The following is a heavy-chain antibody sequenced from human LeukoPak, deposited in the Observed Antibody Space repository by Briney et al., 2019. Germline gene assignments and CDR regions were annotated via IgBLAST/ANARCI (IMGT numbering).Heavy chain of an antibody. CDR3: ARPSSTSRWYFDL. CDR2: ISYSGST. CDR1: GASISSYY. V-gene: IGHV4-59*01. Sequence: PSETLSLTCTVSGASISSYYWSWIRQPPGKGLEWIAYISYSGSTNYNPSLKGRVTISVDTSKNQFSLKLTSVTAADTAVYYCARPSSTSRWYFDLWGRGTLVTVSS. D-gene: IGHD2-2*01. J-gene: IGHJ2*01.